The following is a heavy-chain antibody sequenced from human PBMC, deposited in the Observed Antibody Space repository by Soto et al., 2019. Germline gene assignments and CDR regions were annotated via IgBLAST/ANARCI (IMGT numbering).Heavy chain of an antibody. D-gene: IGHD1-26*01. V-gene: IGHV1-69*01. Sequence: QVQLVQSGAEVKKPGSSVKVSCKASGGTFSSYAISWVRQAPGQGLEWMGGIIPIFGTANYAQKFQGRVTITADESTSTAYMELSSLRSEGTAVYYCARGAPRVGATTFYLWNWGQGTLVTVSS. CDR2: IIPIFGTA. CDR1: GGTFSSYA. CDR3: ARGAPRVGATTFYLWN. J-gene: IGHJ4*02.